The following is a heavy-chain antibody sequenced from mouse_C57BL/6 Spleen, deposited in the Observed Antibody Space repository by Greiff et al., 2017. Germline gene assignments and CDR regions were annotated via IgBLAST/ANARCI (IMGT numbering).Heavy chain of an antibody. V-gene: IGHV1-74*01. CDR2: IHPSDSDT. CDR1: GYTFTSYW. J-gene: IGHJ2*01. Sequence: VQLQQPGAELVKPGASVKVSCKASGYTFTSYWMHWVKQRPGQGLEWIGRIHPSDSDTNYNQKFKGKATLTVDKSSSTAYMQLSSLPSEDSAVDYCAIEGYYDYACDDWGQGTTLTVSS. CDR3: AIEGYYDYACDD. D-gene: IGHD2-4*01.